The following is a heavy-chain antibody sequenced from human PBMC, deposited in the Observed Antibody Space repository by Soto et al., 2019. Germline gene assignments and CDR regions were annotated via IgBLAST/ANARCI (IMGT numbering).Heavy chain of an antibody. V-gene: IGHV3-21*06. J-gene: IGHJ3*02. CDR1: GFTFNIYT. D-gene: IGHD4-4*01. CDR3: ARDRTNGLYSNDAFDI. CDR2: ISSGSTYI. Sequence: EAQLVESGGGLVKPGGSLRLSCAASGFTFNIYTMNWVRQAPGKGLEWVSSISSGSTYISYADSVKGRFIISRDNAKNSLYLQMISLGVEDTAVYNCARDRTNGLYSNDAFDIWGQGTMVTVSS.